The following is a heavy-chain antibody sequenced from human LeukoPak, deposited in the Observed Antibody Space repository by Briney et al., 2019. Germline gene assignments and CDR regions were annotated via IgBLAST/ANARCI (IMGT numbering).Heavy chain of an antibody. V-gene: IGHV3-21*01. D-gene: IGHD6-13*01. CDR2: ISSSSSYI. J-gene: IGHJ5*02. CDR1: GFTCSDYA. Sequence: GGSLRLSCAASGFTCSDYAMNWVRQAPGKGLEWVSSISSSSSYIYYADSVKGRFTISRDNAKNSLYLQMNSLRAEDTAVYYCARGISSIAAAGTLSWFDPWGQGTLVTVSS. CDR3: ARGISSIAAAGTLSWFDP.